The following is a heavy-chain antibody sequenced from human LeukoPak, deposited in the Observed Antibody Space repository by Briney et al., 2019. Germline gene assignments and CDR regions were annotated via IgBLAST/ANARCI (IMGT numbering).Heavy chain of an antibody. CDR2: ISSDGTNK. CDR3: ARDLSGIAGYTYGRGIDY. V-gene: IGHV3-30*04. J-gene: IGHJ4*02. Sequence: PGGSLRLSCAASRFTFRNYAMHWVRQAPGKGLEWVAVISSDGTNKDYADSVKGRFSISRDNSKNTLYLQMNRLRADDTAVYYCARDLSGIAGYTYGRGIDYWGQGTLVTVSS. D-gene: IGHD5-18*01. CDR1: RFTFRNYA.